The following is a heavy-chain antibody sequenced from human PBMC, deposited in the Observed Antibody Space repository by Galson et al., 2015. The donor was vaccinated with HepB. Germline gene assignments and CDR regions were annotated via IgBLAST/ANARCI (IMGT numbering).Heavy chain of an antibody. CDR1: GFSFSIYP. CDR2: ISYHGTKK. D-gene: IGHD2-15*01. V-gene: IGHV3-30-3*01. Sequence: SLRLSCAASGFSFSIYPMHWVRQAPGKGLEWVAVISYHGTKKYYADSVKGRFTISRDDSKNTLYLQMNSLRAEDTSVYYCARESPAAYCSGGSCPFEYWGQGTLVTVSS. CDR3: ARESPAAYCSGGSCPFEY. J-gene: IGHJ4*02.